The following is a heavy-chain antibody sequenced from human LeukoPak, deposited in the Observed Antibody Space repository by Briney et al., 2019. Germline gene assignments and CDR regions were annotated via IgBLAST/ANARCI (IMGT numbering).Heavy chain of an antibody. CDR2: ISWNSGSI. D-gene: IGHD6-13*01. CDR1: GFTFDDYA. Sequence: GGSLRLSCAASGFTFDDYAMHWVQQAPGKGLEWVSGISWNSGSIGYADSVKGRFTISRDNAKNSLYLQMNSLRAEDTALYYCAKDRYSSSLSFDYWGRGTLVTVSS. V-gene: IGHV3-9*01. CDR3: AKDRYSSSLSFDY. J-gene: IGHJ4*02.